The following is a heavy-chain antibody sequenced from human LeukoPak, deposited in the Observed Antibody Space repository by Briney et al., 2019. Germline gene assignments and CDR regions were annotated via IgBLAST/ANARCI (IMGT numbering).Heavy chain of an antibody. J-gene: IGHJ5*02. CDR3: ATYAMRYTSTTCYPSRALDP. D-gene: IGHD2-2*01. V-gene: IGHV4-59*01. Sequence: PSETLSLTSTVSVGSICDDFWTWIRQPPRKGVEWICYLYYNGSTNYNPSLKSRVTISIDTSKNQFSLKLSSVTAADTAVYYCATYAMRYTSTTCYPSRALDPWGQGTLVTVSS. CDR2: LYYNGST. CDR1: VGSICDDF.